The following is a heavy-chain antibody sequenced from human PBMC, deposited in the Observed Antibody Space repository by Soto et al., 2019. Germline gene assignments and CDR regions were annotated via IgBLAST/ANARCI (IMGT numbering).Heavy chain of an antibody. V-gene: IGHV3-53*04. D-gene: IGHD3-9*01. CDR2: IYSGGST. Sequence: GGSLRLSCAASGFTVSSNYMSWVRQAPGKGLEWVSVIYSGGSTYYADSVKGRFTISRHNSKNTLYLQMNSLRAEDTAVYYCARINYDILTGPTYYFDYWGQGTLGTVSS. CDR3: ARINYDILTGPTYYFDY. J-gene: IGHJ4*02. CDR1: GFTVSSNY.